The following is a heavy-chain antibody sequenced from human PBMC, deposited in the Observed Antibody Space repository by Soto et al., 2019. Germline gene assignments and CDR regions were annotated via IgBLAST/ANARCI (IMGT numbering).Heavy chain of an antibody. D-gene: IGHD5-12*01. CDR1: GFTFSNYA. V-gene: IGHV3-64*02. CDR2: ISDNGFST. CDR3: XXXXXXXAXWLDY. Sequence: EVQLVESGEGLVQPGGSLRLSCAASGFTFSNYAMHWVRQAPGKGLEYVSAISDNGFSTYYGDSVRGRFIISRDNXXXXXXXXXXXXXXXXXXXXXXXXXXXXXAXWLDYWGQGTLVTVSS. J-gene: IGHJ4*02.